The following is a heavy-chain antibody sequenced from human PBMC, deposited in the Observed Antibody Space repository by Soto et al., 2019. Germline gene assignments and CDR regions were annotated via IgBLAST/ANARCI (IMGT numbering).Heavy chain of an antibody. CDR3: VSDVFCDFVGWGNYLDP. J-gene: IGHJ5*02. CDR1: GGTFSNYA. CDR2: IIPHLGTT. Sequence: QEQLVQSGTEVKKPESSVKVSCKASGGTFSNYAIHWVRQAPGQGLEWMGGIIPHLGTTSYAQKFQARVTITADKSTNTAYLDLSSLRREDTAVYYCVSDVFCDFVGWGNYLDPWGQGTLVTVSS. V-gene: IGHV1-69*06. D-gene: IGHD1-7*01.